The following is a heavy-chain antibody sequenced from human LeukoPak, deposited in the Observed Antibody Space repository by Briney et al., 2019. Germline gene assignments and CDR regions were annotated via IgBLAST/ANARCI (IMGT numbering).Heavy chain of an antibody. CDR1: GSTVSSNY. Sequence: GGSLRLSCAASGSTVSSNYMSWVRQAPGKGLEWVSVIYSGGSTYYADSVKGRFTISRDNSKNTLYLQMSSLRAEDTAVYYCARGKGRGYSGYGIDYWGQGTLVTVSS. CDR2: IYSGGST. J-gene: IGHJ4*02. CDR3: ARGKGRGYSGYGIDY. D-gene: IGHD5-12*01. V-gene: IGHV3-66*01.